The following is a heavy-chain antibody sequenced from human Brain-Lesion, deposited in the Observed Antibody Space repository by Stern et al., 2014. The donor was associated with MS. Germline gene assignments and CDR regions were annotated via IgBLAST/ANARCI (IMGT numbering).Heavy chain of an antibody. CDR1: GFSVSTNF. CDR2: MYSRGGT. D-gene: IGHD5-18*01. V-gene: IGHV3-53*01. Sequence: EVQLEESGGGLIQPGGSLRLSCAASGFSVSTNFMSWVRQDPGKGLEWVSLMYSRGGTNYADSVKGRFTISRDSSKNTLYLQMSDLRAEDTAVYYCARKTDTAVGGDYWGPGTLVTVSS. J-gene: IGHJ4*02. CDR3: ARKTDTAVGGDY.